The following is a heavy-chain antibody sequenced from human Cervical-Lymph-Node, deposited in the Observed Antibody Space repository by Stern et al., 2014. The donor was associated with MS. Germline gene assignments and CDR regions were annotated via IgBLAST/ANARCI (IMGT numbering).Heavy chain of an antibody. CDR2: IIPMFEAT. J-gene: IGHJ3*02. V-gene: IGHV1-69*01. CDR3: ASDKDGRWGRDTFDI. CDR1: GGTFSSYS. D-gene: IGHD3-16*01. Sequence: QMQLVQSGAEVKKPGASVRVSCKTSGGTFSSYSISWVRQAPGQGLEWMGGIIPMFEATRCAQKFQGRVTITANESTSTVYMELSSLRSEDTAIYYCASDKDGRWGRDTFDIWGQGTMVSVSS.